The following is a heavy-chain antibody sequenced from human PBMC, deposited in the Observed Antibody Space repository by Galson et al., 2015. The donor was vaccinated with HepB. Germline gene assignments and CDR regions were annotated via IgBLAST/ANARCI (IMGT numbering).Heavy chain of an antibody. CDR1: RFTFSNFW. CDR3: ARYSSSLFKDWFDP. V-gene: IGHV3-7*03. CDR2: IKQDGSEK. Sequence: SLRLSCAASRFTFSNFWMTWVRQAPGKGLEWVANIKQDGSEKYYVDSVKGRFTISRDNAKNSLYLQMNSLRAEDTALYYCARYSSSLFKDWFDPWGQGTLVTVSS. D-gene: IGHD6-6*01. J-gene: IGHJ5*02.